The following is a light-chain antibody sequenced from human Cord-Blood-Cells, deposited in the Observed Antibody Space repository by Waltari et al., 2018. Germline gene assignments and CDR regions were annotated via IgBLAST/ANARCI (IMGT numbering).Light chain of an antibody. CDR1: SRDVGGYNY. CDR3: SSYTSSSTLT. Sequence: QSALTQPAPVSGSPGPSIPLSCTGTSRDVGGYNYFSWYQQHPGKAPKLMIYDVSNRPSGVSNRFSGSKSGNTASLTISGLQAEDEADYYCSSYTSSSTLTFGQGTK. V-gene: IGLV2-14*01. CDR2: DVS. J-gene: IGLJ3*02.